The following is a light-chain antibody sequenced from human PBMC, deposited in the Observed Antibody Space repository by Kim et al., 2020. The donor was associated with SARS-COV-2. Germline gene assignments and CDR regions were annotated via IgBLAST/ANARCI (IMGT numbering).Light chain of an antibody. V-gene: IGLV3-21*01. CDR1: NIGIKS. J-gene: IGLJ2*01. Sequence: APEKTARITWGGYNIGIKSVHWYQKKPGQAPVLVILDDGDRPSGIPERFSGSNSGNTATLTISTVEAGDEADYYCQVWDSSNDHPVFGGGTKLTVL. CDR2: DDG. CDR3: QVWDSSNDHPV.